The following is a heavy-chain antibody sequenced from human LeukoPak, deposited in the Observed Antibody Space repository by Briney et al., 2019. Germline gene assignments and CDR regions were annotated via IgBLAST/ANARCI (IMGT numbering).Heavy chain of an antibody. CDR3: AKVRSRGGSYTLFDY. V-gene: IGHV3-53*05. D-gene: IGHD1-26*01. CDR2: IYSGGST. Sequence: GGSLRLSCAASGFTVSSNYMSWVRQAPGKGLEWVSVIYSGGSTYYADSVKGRFTISRDNSKNTLYLQMNSLRAEDTAVYYCAKVRSRGGSYTLFDYWGQGTLVTVSS. J-gene: IGHJ4*02. CDR1: GFTVSSNY.